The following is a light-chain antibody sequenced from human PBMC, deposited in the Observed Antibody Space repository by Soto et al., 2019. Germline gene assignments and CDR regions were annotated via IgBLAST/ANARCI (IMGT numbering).Light chain of an antibody. V-gene: IGKV3-20*01. Sequence: EIVLTQSPRTLSLSPGERATLSCRASQSVSSSYLAWYQQKPGQAPRLLIYGASSRATGIPDRFSGSGSGTDFTLTISRLEPEDFAMYYCQQYGSSLYTFGQGTKLEIK. J-gene: IGKJ2*01. CDR3: QQYGSSLYT. CDR2: GAS. CDR1: QSVSSSY.